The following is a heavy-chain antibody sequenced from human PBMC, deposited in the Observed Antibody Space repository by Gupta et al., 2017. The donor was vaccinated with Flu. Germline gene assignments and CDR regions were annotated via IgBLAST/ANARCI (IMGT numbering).Heavy chain of an antibody. V-gene: IGHV3-21*01. CDR3: ARGGQQQLVLGYFDL. Sequence: EVQLVESGGGLVKPGGSLRLSCAASGFTFSSHSVNWVRQAPGKGLEWVSSISSTSSYIYYADSVKGRFTISRDNAKNSLYLQMNSLRAEDTAVYYCARGGQQQLVLGYFDLWGRGTLVTVSS. CDR2: ISSTSSYI. J-gene: IGHJ2*01. D-gene: IGHD6-13*01. CDR1: GFTFSSHS.